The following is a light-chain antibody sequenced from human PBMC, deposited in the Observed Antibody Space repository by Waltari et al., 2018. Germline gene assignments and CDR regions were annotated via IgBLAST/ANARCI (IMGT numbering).Light chain of an antibody. V-gene: IGLV2-14*01. CDR2: DVT. CDR3: SSYTTRSTWV. Sequence: QSALTQPASVSGSPGQSITISCTGTSRDIGFYNYVTRYQQHPGKAPKLMIYDVTKRPSGVSNRFSGSKSGHTASLTISGLQAEDEADYYCSSYTTRSTWVFGGGTKLTVL. J-gene: IGLJ3*02. CDR1: SRDIGFYNY.